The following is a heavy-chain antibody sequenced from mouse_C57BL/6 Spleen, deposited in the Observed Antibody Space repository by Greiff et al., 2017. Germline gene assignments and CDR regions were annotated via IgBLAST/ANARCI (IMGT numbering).Heavy chain of an antibody. CDR1: GFSFNTYA. Sequence: DVKLVESGGGLVQPKGSLKLSCAASGFSFNTYAMNWVRQAPGKGLEWVARIRSKSNNYATYYADSVKDRFTISRDDSESMLYLQMNNLKTEDTAMYYCVRRSDSSGYYAMDYWGQGTSVTVSS. D-gene: IGHD3-2*02. CDR2: IRSKSNNYAT. CDR3: VRRSDSSGYYAMDY. V-gene: IGHV10-1*01. J-gene: IGHJ4*01.